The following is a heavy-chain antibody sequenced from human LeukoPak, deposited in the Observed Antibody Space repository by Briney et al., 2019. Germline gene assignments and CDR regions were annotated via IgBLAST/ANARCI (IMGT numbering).Heavy chain of an antibody. CDR2: IIPIFDTT. J-gene: IGHJ4*02. CDR1: GGTFNSYA. D-gene: IGHD6-13*01. V-gene: IGHV1-69*05. Sequence: ASVKVSCKASGGTFNSYAISWVRQAPGQGLEWMGGIIPIFDTTNYAQKFQGRVTITTDESTSTAYMELSSLRSEDTAVYYCARGRVAAADNYFDYWGQGTLVTVSS. CDR3: ARGRVAAADNYFDY.